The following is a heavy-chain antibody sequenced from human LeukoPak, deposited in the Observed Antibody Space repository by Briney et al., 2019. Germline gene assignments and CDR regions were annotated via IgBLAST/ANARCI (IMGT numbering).Heavy chain of an antibody. CDR2: LSYTGKT. V-gene: IGHV4-59*02. Sequence: SETLSLTCVVSGASVSSSHWNWIRQLPGKGLEWIGCLSYTGKTDYNPSLAGRVTISLGTSENQVSLKLRSVTAADTAVYYCSEGYFEPFDHWGQGTLVTVSS. CDR3: SEGYFEPFDH. J-gene: IGHJ4*02. D-gene: IGHD2/OR15-2a*01. CDR1: GASVSSSH.